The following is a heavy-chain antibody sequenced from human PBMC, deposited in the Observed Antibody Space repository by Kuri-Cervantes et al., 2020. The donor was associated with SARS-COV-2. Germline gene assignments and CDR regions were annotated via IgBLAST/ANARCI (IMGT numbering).Heavy chain of an antibody. Sequence: ETLSLTCAASGFTVSSNYMSWVRQAPGKGLEWVSVIYSGGSTYYADSVKGRFTISRDNSKNTLYLQMNSLRAEDTAVYYCLSTSRMVDYWGQGTLVTVSS. V-gene: IGHV3-66*01. J-gene: IGHJ4*02. CDR2: IYSGGST. CDR3: LSTSRMVDY. CDR1: GFTVSSNY. D-gene: IGHD2-2*01.